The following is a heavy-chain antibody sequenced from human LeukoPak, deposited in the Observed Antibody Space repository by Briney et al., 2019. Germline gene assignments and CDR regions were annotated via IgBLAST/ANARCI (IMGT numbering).Heavy chain of an antibody. CDR3: VRGAPYCSGGSCYFGQYYYYMDV. CDR1: GDTFTSYY. D-gene: IGHD2-15*01. Sequence: SVKVSCKASGDTFTSYYMHSVRQAPGQGLEWMGGIIPIFGTANYAQKCQGGVTITADASPRAPYMERSGLRAEDTAVYYSVRGAPYCSGGSCYFGQYYYYMDVWGKGTTVTISS. J-gene: IGHJ6*03. V-gene: IGHV1-69*13. CDR2: IIPIFGTA.